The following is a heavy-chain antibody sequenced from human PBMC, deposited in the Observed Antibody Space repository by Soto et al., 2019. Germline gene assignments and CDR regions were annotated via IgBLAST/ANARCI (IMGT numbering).Heavy chain of an antibody. J-gene: IGHJ4*02. CDR1: GFTFSGSA. CDR2: IRSKANSYAT. CDR3: TSQGYSYGFVY. Sequence: XVFLRLSCAASGFTFSGSAMHWVRQASGKGLEWVGRIRSKANSYATAYAASVKGRFTISRDDSKNTAYLQMNSLKTEDTAMYYCTSQGYSYGFVYWGQGTLVTVSS. D-gene: IGHD5-18*01. V-gene: IGHV3-73*01.